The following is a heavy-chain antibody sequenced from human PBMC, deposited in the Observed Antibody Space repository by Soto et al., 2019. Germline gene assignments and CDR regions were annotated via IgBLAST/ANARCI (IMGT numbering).Heavy chain of an antibody. CDR2: IYYSVST. V-gene: IGHV4-31*03. Sequence: QVQLQESGPGLVKPSQTLSLTCTVSGGSISSGGDYWSWIRQHPGKGLEWIGYIYYSVSTYYNPSLKSRVTLSVDTSKTHFSLKLSSVTAADTAVYYCARATPYYYYGMDVWGQGTTVTVSS. CDR3: ARATPYYYYGMDV. D-gene: IGHD2-15*01. CDR1: GGSISSGGDY. J-gene: IGHJ6*02.